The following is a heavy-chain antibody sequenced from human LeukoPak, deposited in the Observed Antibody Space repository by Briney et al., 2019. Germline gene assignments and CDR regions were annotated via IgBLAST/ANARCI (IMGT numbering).Heavy chain of an antibody. CDR3: AKFGDSSGSDY. V-gene: IGHV3-30*18. CDR2: ISYDGSDK. Sequence: GGSLRLSCAASGFTFSDYYMSWIRQAPGKGLEWVAVISYDGSDKYYADSVKGRFTISRDNSKNTLYLQMNSLRAEDTAVYYCAKFGDSSGSDYWGQGTLVTVSS. J-gene: IGHJ4*02. D-gene: IGHD3-22*01. CDR1: GFTFSDYY.